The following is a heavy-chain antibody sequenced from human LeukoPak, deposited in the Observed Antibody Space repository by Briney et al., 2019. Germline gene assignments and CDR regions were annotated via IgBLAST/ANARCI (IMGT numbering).Heavy chain of an antibody. CDR1: GDSVSNNSAA. Sequence: SQTLSLTCAISGDSVSNNSAAWSWIRQSPSRGLEWLGRTYYRSKWYTDYAVSVKSRIIINPDTSKNQFSLQLNSVTPEDTAVYYCVRSSSGWYFYYYYMDVWGTGTTVTVSS. CDR3: VRSSSGWYFYYYYMDV. V-gene: IGHV6-1*01. J-gene: IGHJ6*03. CDR2: TYYRSKWYT. D-gene: IGHD6-19*01.